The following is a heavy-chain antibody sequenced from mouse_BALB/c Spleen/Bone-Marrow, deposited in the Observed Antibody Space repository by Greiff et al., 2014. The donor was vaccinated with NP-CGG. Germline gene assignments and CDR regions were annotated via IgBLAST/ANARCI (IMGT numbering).Heavy chain of an antibody. V-gene: IGHV1-5*01. D-gene: IGHD4-1*01. J-gene: IGHJ3*01. CDR1: GYTFTNYW. CDR3: ARNWDWVFAY. CDR2: IYPGNNDA. Sequence: EVQLQQSGTVLARPGASLRMSCKASGYTFTNYWINWIKQRPGQGLEWIGAIYPGNNDAKYTQKFKAKAKLTAVTPTSTADMELSSLTNEDSAVYYCARNWDWVFAYWGQGTLVTVSA.